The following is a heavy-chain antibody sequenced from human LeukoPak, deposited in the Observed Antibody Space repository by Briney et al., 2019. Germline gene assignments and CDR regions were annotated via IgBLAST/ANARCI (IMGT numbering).Heavy chain of an antibody. CDR1: GYTFTSYY. CDR2: INPSGGST. D-gene: IGHD1-26*01. CDR3: ARDRRRWELLLRASHGELDY. Sequence: GASVKVSCKASGYTFTSYYMHWVRQAPGQGLEWMGIINPSGGSTSYAQKFQGRVTMTRDMSTSTVYMELSSLRSEGTAVYYCARDRRRWELLLRASHGELDYWGQGTLVTVSS. V-gene: IGHV1-46*01. J-gene: IGHJ4*02.